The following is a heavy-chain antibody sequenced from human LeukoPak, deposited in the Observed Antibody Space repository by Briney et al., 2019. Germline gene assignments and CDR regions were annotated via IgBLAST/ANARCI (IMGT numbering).Heavy chain of an antibody. CDR2: TNSNGGST. Sequence: GGSLRLSCAASGFTFSSYAMHWVRQAPGKGLEYVSTTNSNGGSTYYANSVKGRFTISRDNSKNTLYLQMGSLRAEDMAVYYCARGEELSRYFDYWGQGSLVTVSS. J-gene: IGHJ4*02. V-gene: IGHV3-64*01. CDR1: GFTFSSYA. D-gene: IGHD3-10*01. CDR3: ARGEELSRYFDY.